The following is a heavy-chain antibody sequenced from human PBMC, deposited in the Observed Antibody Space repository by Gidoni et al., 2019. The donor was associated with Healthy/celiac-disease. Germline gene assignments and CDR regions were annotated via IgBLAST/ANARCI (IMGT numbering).Heavy chain of an antibody. CDR2: IWYDGSNK. V-gene: IGHV3-33*01. CDR1: GFTFSSYG. Sequence: QVQLVESGGGVVQPGRSLRLSCAASGFTFSSYGMHWVRQAPGKGLEWVAVIWYDGSNKYSADSVKGRFTISRDNSKNTLYLQMNSLRAEDTAVYYCARGGDYYDSSGYYSHYFDYWGQGTLVTVSS. D-gene: IGHD3-22*01. CDR3: ARGGDYYDSSGYYSHYFDY. J-gene: IGHJ4*02.